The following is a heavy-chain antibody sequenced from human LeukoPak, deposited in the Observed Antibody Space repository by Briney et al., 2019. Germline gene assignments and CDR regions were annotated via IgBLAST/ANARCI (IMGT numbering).Heavy chain of an antibody. CDR1: GDSISSGDYY. Sequence: SETLSLTCTVSGDSISSGDYYWSWIRQPAGKGLEWIGRVYSRGSTIYNPSLRSRLTMSLDTSNNQFSLRLRSVTAADTAVYYCARDCSSTSCYGEPRLTYWGQGILVTVSS. D-gene: IGHD2-2*01. CDR3: ARDCSSTSCYGEPRLTY. J-gene: IGHJ4*02. CDR2: VYSRGST. V-gene: IGHV4-61*02.